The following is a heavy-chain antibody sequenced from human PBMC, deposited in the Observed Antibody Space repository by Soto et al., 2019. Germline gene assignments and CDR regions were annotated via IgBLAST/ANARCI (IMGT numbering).Heavy chain of an antibody. V-gene: IGHV4-39*01. CDR1: GGSISSSSYY. Sequence: QLQLQESGPGLVKPSETLSLTCTVSGGSISSSSYYWGWIRQPPGKGLEWIGSIYYSGSTYYNPSLKSRVTISVDTSKNQFSLKLSSVTAADTAVYYCARKGMHDYGDYVGYYGMDVWGQGTTVTVSS. D-gene: IGHD4-17*01. J-gene: IGHJ6*02. CDR3: ARKGMHDYGDYVGYYGMDV. CDR2: IYYSGST.